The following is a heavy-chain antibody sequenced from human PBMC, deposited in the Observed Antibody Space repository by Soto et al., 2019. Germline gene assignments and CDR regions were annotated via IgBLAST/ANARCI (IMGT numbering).Heavy chain of an antibody. Sequence: GSLRLSCAASGLTFTTYSMNWVRQAPGKGLEWVSSISGSSAHIYYAGSVKGRFTISRDDTKSLLYLQMNSLRAEDTAVYYCASATGLYYFDSWGQGTLVTVSS. CDR1: GLTFTTYS. CDR2: ISGSSAHI. CDR3: ASATGLYYFDS. V-gene: IGHV3-21*06. J-gene: IGHJ4*02.